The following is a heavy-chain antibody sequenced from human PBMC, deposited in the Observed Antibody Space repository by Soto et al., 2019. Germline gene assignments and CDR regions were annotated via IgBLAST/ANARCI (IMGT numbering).Heavy chain of an antibody. CDR2: ISPYNGNT. Sequence: GASVKVSCKASGYTFTSYGISWVRQAPGQGLEWMGWISPYNGNTNYAQNLQGRVTMTTDTSTNTAHMELRSLRSDDTAVYYCARVNPDGNDRSGLRIFSCGGRGTLFPVSS. CDR1: GYTFTSYG. J-gene: IGHJ4*02. CDR3: ARVNPDGNDRSGLRIFSC. D-gene: IGHD3-22*01. V-gene: IGHV1-18*01.